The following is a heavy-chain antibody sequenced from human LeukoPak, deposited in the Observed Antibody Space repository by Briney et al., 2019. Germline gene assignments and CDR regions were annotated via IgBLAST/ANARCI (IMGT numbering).Heavy chain of an antibody. CDR2: INNDGSGT. CDR3: AKDAYYDFWSGYYSPGYFDL. V-gene: IGHV3-74*01. D-gene: IGHD3-3*01. CDR1: GFTFSSYW. Sequence: PGGSLRLSCAASGFTFSSYWMHWVRQAPGKGPVWVSRINNDGSGTTYADSVKGRFTISRDDAKNTLYLQMNSLRAEDTAVYYCAKDAYYDFWSGYYSPGYFDLWGRGTLVTVSS. J-gene: IGHJ2*01.